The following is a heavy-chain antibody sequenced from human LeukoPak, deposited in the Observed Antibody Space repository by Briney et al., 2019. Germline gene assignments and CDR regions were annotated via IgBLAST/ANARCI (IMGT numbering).Heavy chain of an antibody. J-gene: IGHJ6*02. V-gene: IGHV2-70*11. CDR2: IDWDDDK. D-gene: IGHD6-13*01. Sequence: SGPTLVNPTQTLTLTCTFPGFSLSTSGMCVSWIRQPPGKALEWLARIDWDDDKYYSTSLKTRLTISKDTSKNQVVLTMTNMDPVDTATYYCARIVWGQQLVPPLYYYYGMDVWGQGTTVTVSS. CDR3: ARIVWGQQLVPPLYYYYGMDV. CDR1: GFSLSTSGMC.